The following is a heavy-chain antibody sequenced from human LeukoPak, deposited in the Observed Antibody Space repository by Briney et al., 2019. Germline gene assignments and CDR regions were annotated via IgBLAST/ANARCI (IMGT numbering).Heavy chain of an antibody. CDR3: ARRTSIVMTGSRAIDY. D-gene: IGHD3-9*01. CDR2: IYYSGSTDSGST. Sequence: PSETLSLTCTVSGGSISSYYWGWIRQPPGKGLEWIGHIYYSGSTDSGSTNYNPSLKSRVTIDTSKNQFFLKLNSVTAADTAIYFCARRTSIVMTGSRAIDYWGRGTLVTVSS. J-gene: IGHJ4*02. V-gene: IGHV4-59*08. CDR1: GGSISSYY.